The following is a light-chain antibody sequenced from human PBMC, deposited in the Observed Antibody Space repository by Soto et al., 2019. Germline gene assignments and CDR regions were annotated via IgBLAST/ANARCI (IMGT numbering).Light chain of an antibody. CDR3: QERSNWPSLS. V-gene: IGKV3-11*01. J-gene: IGKJ4*01. CDR2: EAS. CDR1: QSVFDY. Sequence: EIVLTQSPATLSLSPGQRATLSCKASQSVFDYIAWYQQKPGQAPRLLIYEASIRATGIPARFSGSGSGTDFTLTISSLGPDDFAVYYCQERSNWPSLSVGGGTKVDSK.